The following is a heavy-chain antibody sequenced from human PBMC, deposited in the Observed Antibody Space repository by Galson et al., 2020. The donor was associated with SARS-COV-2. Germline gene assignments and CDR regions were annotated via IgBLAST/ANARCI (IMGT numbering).Heavy chain of an antibody. CDR2: MNPNSGNT. D-gene: IGHD6-13*01. Sequence: ASVKVSCKASGYTFTSYDINWVRQATGKGLEWMGWMNPNSGNTGYAQKFQGRVTMTRNTSISTAYMELSSLGSEDTAVYYCAGVKQQLVYGCYYGMDVWGQGATVTVSS. J-gene: IGHJ6*02. CDR3: AGVKQQLVYGCYYGMDV. V-gene: IGHV1-8*01. CDR1: GYTFTSYD.